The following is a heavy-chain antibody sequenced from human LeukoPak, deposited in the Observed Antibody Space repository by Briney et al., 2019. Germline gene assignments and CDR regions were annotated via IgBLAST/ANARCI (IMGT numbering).Heavy chain of an antibody. CDR1: GYTFAGYY. Sequence: ASVKVSCKASGYTFAGYYMHWVRQAPGQGLEWMGRINPHGGATNYAQKFQGRVTLTRDTSISTAYMELSSLISDDTAVYYCARDHLDYYDSSLDYWGQGTLVTVSS. V-gene: IGHV1-2*06. D-gene: IGHD3-22*01. J-gene: IGHJ4*02. CDR2: INPHGGAT. CDR3: ARDHLDYYDSSLDY.